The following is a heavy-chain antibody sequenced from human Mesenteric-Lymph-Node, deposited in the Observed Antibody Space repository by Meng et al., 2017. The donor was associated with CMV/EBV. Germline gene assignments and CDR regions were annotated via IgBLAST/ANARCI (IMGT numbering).Heavy chain of an antibody. CDR1: GFTFSNHG. Sequence: GSLRLSCAASGFTFSNHGMHWVRQAPGKGLEWVAFIRPDGSNKYYADSVKGRFTISRDNSQSTLYMQMNSLRAEDTAVYYCAKPLTGERDYWGQGTLVTVSS. D-gene: IGHD7-27*01. CDR2: IRPDGSNK. V-gene: IGHV3-30*02. CDR3: AKPLTGERDY. J-gene: IGHJ4*02.